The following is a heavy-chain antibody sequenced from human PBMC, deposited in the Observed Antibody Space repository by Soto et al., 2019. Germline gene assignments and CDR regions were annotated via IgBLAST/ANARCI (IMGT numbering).Heavy chain of an antibody. CDR1: GFTFSHYW. V-gene: IGHV3-74*03. Sequence: PGGSLRLSCAASGFTFSHYWMHWVRQLPGKGLVWVSSINTDGSNIAYEDSVKGRFTTSRDNSKNTLYLEMNSLGVEDTAIYHCVREHSPSHGVGATLASWGRGSLVTVS. CDR3: VREHSPSHGVGATLAS. CDR2: INTDGSNI. D-gene: IGHD1-26*01. J-gene: IGHJ5*01.